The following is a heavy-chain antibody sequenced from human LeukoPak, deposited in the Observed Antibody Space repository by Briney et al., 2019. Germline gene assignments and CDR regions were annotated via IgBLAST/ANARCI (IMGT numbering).Heavy chain of an antibody. Sequence: GASVKVSCKVSGYTLTELSMHWVRQAPGKGLEWMGGFDPDDGETIYAQKFQGRVTMTEDTSTDTAYMELSSLRSEDTAVYYCATGWELNRDAFDIWGQGTMVTVSS. CDR2: FDPDDGET. V-gene: IGHV1-24*01. CDR1: GYTLTELS. D-gene: IGHD1-26*01. J-gene: IGHJ3*02. CDR3: ATGWELNRDAFDI.